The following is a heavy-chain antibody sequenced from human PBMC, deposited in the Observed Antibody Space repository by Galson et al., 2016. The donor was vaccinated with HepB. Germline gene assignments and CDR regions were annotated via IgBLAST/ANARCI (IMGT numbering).Heavy chain of an antibody. J-gene: IGHJ4*02. Sequence: SVKVSCKASGYRFTSFGITWVRQAPGQGLEWMGWISVHHGKAEYAQNVQGRVNMTTDTSTRTVYLDLGSLRSDDTAVYYCARVNYDILSGNFRSFDYWGQGTRVTVSS. CDR2: ISVHHGKA. V-gene: IGHV1-18*01. CDR3: ARVNYDILSGNFRSFDY. D-gene: IGHD3-9*01. CDR1: GYRFTSFG.